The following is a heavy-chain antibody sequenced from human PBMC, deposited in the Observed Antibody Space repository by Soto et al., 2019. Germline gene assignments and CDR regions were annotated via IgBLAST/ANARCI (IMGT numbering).Heavy chain of an antibody. V-gene: IGHV3-30*18. CDR1: GFTFSSYG. J-gene: IGHJ3*02. CDR3: AKGDCSGGSCYFSAFDI. CDR2: ISYDGTNN. Sequence: QVQLVESGGGVVQPGRSLRLSCAASGFTFSSYGMHWVRQAPGKGLEWVVVISYDGTNNYYTESVKGRFTISRDNSKNTLFLQMNSLRAEDTAVYFCAKGDCSGGSCYFSAFDIWGQGTMVTVSS. D-gene: IGHD2-15*01.